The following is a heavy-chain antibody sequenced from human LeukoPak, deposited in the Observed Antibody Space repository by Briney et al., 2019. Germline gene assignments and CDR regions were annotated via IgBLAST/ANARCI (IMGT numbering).Heavy chain of an antibody. J-gene: IGHJ4*02. D-gene: IGHD3-10*01. CDR3: TTVTLRPVGL. CDR2: IKSKSDGGTT. CDR1: GFTFGEAW. Sequence: GSLRLSCAASGFTFGEAWMSWVRQAPGKGLEWVGRIKSKSDGGTTDYAAPVKGRFTISRDDSKNTLFLQINSLKIEDTAVYYCTTVTLRPVGLWGQGTLVTVSS. V-gene: IGHV3-15*05.